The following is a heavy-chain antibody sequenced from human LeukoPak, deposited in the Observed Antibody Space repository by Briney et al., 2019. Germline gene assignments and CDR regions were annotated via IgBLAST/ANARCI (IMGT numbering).Heavy chain of an antibody. CDR3: ARVKKLMPEFEF. CDR2: INPNSGAI. CDR1: GYTFIDFY. Sequence: SVTVSCKASGYTFIDFYIHWVRQAPGQGLEWMGWINPNSGAITYSHKFQGRVSMTRDTSISTAYMDLSSLRSDDTAVYYCARVKKLMPEFEFWGQGTLVTVSS. D-gene: IGHD2-2*01. J-gene: IGHJ4*02. V-gene: IGHV1-2*07.